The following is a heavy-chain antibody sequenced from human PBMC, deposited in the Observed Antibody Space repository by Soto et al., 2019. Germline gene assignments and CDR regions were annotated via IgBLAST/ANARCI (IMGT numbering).Heavy chain of an antibody. CDR2: IIPIFGTA. V-gene: IGHV1-69*13. Sequence: GASVKVSCKASGYTFTGYYMHWVRQAPGQGLEWMGGIIPIFGTANYAQKFQGRVTITADESTSTAYMELSSLRSEDTAVYYCARDLGVVVAATDLNWFDPWGQGTLVTVSS. CDR3: ARDLGVVVAATDLNWFDP. D-gene: IGHD2-15*01. J-gene: IGHJ5*02. CDR1: GYTFTGYY.